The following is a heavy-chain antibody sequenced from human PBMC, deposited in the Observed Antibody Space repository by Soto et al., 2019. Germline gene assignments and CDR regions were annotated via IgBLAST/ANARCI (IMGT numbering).Heavy chain of an antibody. CDR1: GGSISSYH. CDR3: ARAGNEYGVDV. V-gene: IGHV4-4*07. J-gene: IGHJ6*02. D-gene: IGHD3-10*01. CDR2: FYTTGIT. Sequence: QVQLQESGPGLVKPSETLSLTCTVSGGSISSYHWSWIRQSAGKGLEWLGRFYTTGITNYNPSLKSRLSMSEDTSKNQLSLRLTSVTAADTGLYYCARAGNEYGVDVWGQGTTVTVSS.